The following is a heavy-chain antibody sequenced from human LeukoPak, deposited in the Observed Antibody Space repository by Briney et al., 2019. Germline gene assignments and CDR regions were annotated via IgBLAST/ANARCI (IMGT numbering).Heavy chain of an antibody. CDR3: TTEITMNDY. J-gene: IGHJ4*02. D-gene: IGHD3-22*01. CDR1: GFTFSNAW. V-gene: IGHV3-15*01. Sequence: KTGGSLRLSCAASGFTFSNAWMSWVRQAPGKGLEWVGRSKSKTDGGTTDYAAPVKGRFTISRDDSKNTLYLQMNSLKTEDTAVYYCTTEITMNDYWGQGTLVTVSS. CDR2: SKSKTDGGTT.